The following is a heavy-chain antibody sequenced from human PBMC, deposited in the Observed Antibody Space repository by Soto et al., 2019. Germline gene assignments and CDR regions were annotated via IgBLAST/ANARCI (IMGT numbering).Heavy chain of an antibody. CDR2: IYWDDDK. J-gene: IGHJ4*02. D-gene: IGHD3-10*01. Sequence: QITLKESGPPLVKPTQTLTLTCTFSGFSLSSNGVGVGWIRQPPGKALEWLALIYWDDDKRYSPSLKSRLTITKDTSKNQVVLTLTKLDTVDTATYYCARGGWTTYYSPFFDYRGQGTLVTVSS. CDR3: ARGGWTTYYSPFFDY. V-gene: IGHV2-5*02. CDR1: GFSLSSNGVG.